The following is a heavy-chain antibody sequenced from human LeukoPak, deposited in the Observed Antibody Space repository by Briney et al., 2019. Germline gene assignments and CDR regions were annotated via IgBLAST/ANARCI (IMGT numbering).Heavy chain of an antibody. CDR3: ARGSRIAAAGRRNWFDP. Sequence: GASVKVSCKASGYTFTSYYMHWVRQAPGQGLEWMGIINPSGGGTSYAQKFQGRVTMTRDTSTSTVYMELSSLRSEDTAVYYCARGSRIAAAGRRNWFDPWGQGTLVTVSS. CDR2: INPSGGGT. D-gene: IGHD6-13*01. CDR1: GYTFTSYY. V-gene: IGHV1-46*01. J-gene: IGHJ5*02.